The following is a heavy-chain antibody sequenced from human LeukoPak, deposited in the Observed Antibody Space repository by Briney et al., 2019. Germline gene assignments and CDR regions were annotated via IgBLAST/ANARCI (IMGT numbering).Heavy chain of an antibody. CDR3: ARVAAAGFAYDKFDP. D-gene: IGHD6-13*01. CDR2: INPSGAST. CDR1: GYTFTSYY. V-gene: IGHV1-46*01. J-gene: IGHJ5*02. Sequence: ASVKVSCKASGYTFTSYYMHWVRQAPGQGLEWMGIINPSGASTNYAQKFQGRVNMTRDTSTDTGYMELGSLRSEDTAVYYCARVAAAGFAYDKFDPWGQGTLVTVSS.